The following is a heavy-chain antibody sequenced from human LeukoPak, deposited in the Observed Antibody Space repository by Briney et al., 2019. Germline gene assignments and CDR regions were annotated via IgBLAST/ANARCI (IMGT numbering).Heavy chain of an antibody. CDR1: GFSVSGNY. CDR3: ARGRGGYYFDS. CDR2: IYSDGYT. J-gene: IGHJ4*02. V-gene: IGHV3-53*01. D-gene: IGHD3-10*01. Sequence: GSLRLSCAASGFSVSGNYMSWVRQAPGEGLEWVSVIYSDGYTYYADSVKGRFTISRDNSKNTLYLQMSSLRAEDTAVYYCARGRGGYYFDSWGQGTLVTVSS.